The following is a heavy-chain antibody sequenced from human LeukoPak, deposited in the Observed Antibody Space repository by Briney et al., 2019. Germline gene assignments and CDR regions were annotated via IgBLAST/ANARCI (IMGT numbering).Heavy chain of an antibody. J-gene: IGHJ2*01. CDR3: ATGLTTVITGYFDL. CDR1: GYTLTELS. D-gene: IGHD4-17*01. Sequence: ASVKVSCTVSGYTLTELSMHWVRQAPGKGLEWMGGFDPEDGETIYAQKFQGRVTMTEDTSTDTAYMELSSLRSEDTAVYYCATGLTTVITGYFDLWGRGTLVTVSS. CDR2: FDPEDGET. V-gene: IGHV1-24*01.